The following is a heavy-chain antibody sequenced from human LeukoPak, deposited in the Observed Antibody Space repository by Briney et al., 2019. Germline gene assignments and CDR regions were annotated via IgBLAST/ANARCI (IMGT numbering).Heavy chain of an antibody. CDR1: GYTFTSYD. CDR3: ARDRYSSSSPPPGH. D-gene: IGHD6-6*01. J-gene: IGHJ1*01. Sequence: ASVKVSCKASGYTFTSYDINWVRQATGQGLEWMGWMNPNSGNTGYAQKFQGRVTMTTDTSTSTAYMELRSLRSDDTAVYYCARDRYSSSSPPPGHWGQGTLVTVSS. CDR2: MNPNSGNT. V-gene: IGHV1-8*02.